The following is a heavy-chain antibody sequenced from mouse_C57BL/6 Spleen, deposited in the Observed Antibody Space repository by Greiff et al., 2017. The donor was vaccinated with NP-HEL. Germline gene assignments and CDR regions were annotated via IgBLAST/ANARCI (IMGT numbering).Heavy chain of an antibody. CDR1: GFTFSDYG. CDR2: ISSGNSNI. D-gene: IGHD2-4*01. CDR3: ARGIYYDYDGGYAMDY. J-gene: IGHJ4*01. V-gene: IGHV5-17*01. Sequence: EVMLVEPGGGLVKPGGSLKLSCAASGFTFSDYGMHWVRQAPEKGLEWVAYISSGNSNIYYADTVKGRFTISRDNAKNTLFLRMTRLRSEDTAMYYCARGIYYDYDGGYAMDYWGQGTSVTVSS.